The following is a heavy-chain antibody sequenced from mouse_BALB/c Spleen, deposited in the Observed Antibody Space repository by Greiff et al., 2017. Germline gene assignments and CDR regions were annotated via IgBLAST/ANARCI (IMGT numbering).Heavy chain of an antibody. CDR3: ARPTVYFDY. J-gene: IGHJ2*01. CDR2: ISSGGSYT. D-gene: IGHD1-1*01. V-gene: IGHV5-9-3*01. Sequence: EVHLVESGGGLVKPGGSLKLSCAASGFTFSSYAMSWVRQTPEKRLEWVATISSGGSYTYYPDSVKGRFTISRDNAKNTLYLQMSSLRSEDTAMYYCARPTVYFDYWGQGTTLTVSS. CDR1: GFTFSSYA.